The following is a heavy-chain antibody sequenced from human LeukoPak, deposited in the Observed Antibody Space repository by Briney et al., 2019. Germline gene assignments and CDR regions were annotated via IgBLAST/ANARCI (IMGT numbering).Heavy chain of an antibody. CDR3: ARHAPVGATYFDY. CDR1: GGSISSSNW. D-gene: IGHD1-26*01. CDR2: IYYSGST. J-gene: IGHJ4*02. V-gene: IGHV4-4*02. Sequence: SGTLSLTCAVSGGSISSSNWWNWVRQPPGRGLEWIAEIYYSGSTNFNPSPKSRVTISVDTSKNQFSLKLSSVTAADTAVYYCARHAPVGATYFDYWGQGTLVTVSS.